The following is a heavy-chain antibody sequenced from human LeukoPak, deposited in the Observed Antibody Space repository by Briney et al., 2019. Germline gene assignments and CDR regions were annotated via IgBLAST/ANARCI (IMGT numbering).Heavy chain of an antibody. CDR3: ARVSRTYNYYDSSGYYDIDY. J-gene: IGHJ4*02. V-gene: IGHV3-11*04. Sequence: TGGSLRLSCAASGFTFSDYYMSWIRQAPGKGLEWVSYISSSGGTIYYADSVKGRFTISRDNAKNSLYLQMNSLRAEDTAVYYCARVSRTYNYYDSSGYYDIDYWGQGTLVTVSS. CDR1: GFTFSDYY. D-gene: IGHD3-22*01. CDR2: ISSSGGTI.